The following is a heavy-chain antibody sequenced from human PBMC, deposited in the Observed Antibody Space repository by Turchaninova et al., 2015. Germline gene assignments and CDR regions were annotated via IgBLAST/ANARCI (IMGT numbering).Heavy chain of an antibody. D-gene: IGHD3-10*01. CDR3: ARFFRGSGFDY. V-gene: IGHV4-34*01. CDR1: GGSSSGYY. CDR2: INHSGST. J-gene: IGHJ4*02. Sequence: QVQLQQWGAGLLKPSETLSLTCAVYGGSSSGYYWSWIRQPPGKGLEWIGEINHSGSTNYNPSLKSRVTISVDTSKNQFSLKLSSVTAADTAVYYCARFFRGSGFDYWGQGTLVTVSS.